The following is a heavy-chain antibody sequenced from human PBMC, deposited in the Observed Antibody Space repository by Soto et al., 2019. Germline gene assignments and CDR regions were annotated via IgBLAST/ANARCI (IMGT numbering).Heavy chain of an antibody. D-gene: IGHD3-22*01. CDR3: AIGNYYDSSGYYLAEYFQH. J-gene: IGHJ1*01. CDR1: GFTFSSYS. V-gene: IGHV3-48*02. CDR2: ISSSSSTI. Sequence: GGSLRLSCAASGFTFSSYSMNWVRQAPGKGLEWVSYISSSSSTIYYADSVKGRFTISRDNAKNSLYLQMNSLRDEDMAVYYCAIGNYYDSSGYYLAEYFQHWGQGTLVTVSS.